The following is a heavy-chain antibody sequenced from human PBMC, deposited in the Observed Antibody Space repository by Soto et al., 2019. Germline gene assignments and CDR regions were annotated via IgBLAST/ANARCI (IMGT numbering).Heavy chain of an antibody. D-gene: IGHD3-16*01. CDR1: GCSVNSGTYY. CDR3: ARSYTLMVAALGE. J-gene: IGHJ1*01. Sequence: QVQLQESGPGLVRRSETLSLTCTVSGCSVNSGTYYWNWIRQPPGKGLEWLGYIFYSGNTNYKPAVRSGVTIPVDTPRNQYSLKLSSVTAADTAVYYCARSYTLMVAALGEGGQWTLVTVSP. V-gene: IGHV4-61*01. CDR2: IFYSGNT.